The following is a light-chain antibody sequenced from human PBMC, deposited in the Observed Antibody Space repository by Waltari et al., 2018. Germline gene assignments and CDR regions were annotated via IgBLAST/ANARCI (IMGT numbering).Light chain of an antibody. CDR3: YSSDSTGLRV. CDR1: ALPRKY. Sequence: SYELTQPPSVSVSPGPTARITCSGHALPRKYAYWFQQKSGQAPRLVIYEDTKRPSGIPERFSGSSSGTVATLTISGAQVDDEADYYCYSSDSTGLRVFGGGTTVVVL. V-gene: IGLV3-10*01. CDR2: EDT. J-gene: IGLJ1*01.